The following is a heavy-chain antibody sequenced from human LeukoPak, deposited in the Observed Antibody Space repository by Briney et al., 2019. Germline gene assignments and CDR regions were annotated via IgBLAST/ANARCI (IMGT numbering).Heavy chain of an antibody. CDR1: GGSISSLY. D-gene: IGHD6-6*01. V-gene: IGHV4-59*08. J-gene: IGHJ4*02. CDR3: ARHRAYSSSSPFDY. Sequence: PSETLSLTCSVSGGSISSLYWSWIRQPPGKGLEWIGYIYYTGSTNYSPPLRGRVTMFVDMSKNQFSLRLSSVTAADTAVYYCARHRAYSSSSPFDYWGQGTLVTVSS. CDR2: IYYTGST.